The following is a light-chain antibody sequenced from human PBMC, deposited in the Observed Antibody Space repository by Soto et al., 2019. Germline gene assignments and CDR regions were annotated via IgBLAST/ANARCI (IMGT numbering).Light chain of an antibody. J-gene: IGLJ2*01. CDR1: SSDVGGYNY. CDR3: SSYTSSSTVV. Sequence: QSALTQPASVSGSPGQSITISCTGTSSDVGGYNYVSWYQQHPGKAPKLMIYDVSNRPSGVYNRFSGSKSGNTASLTISGLQAEDEADYYCSSYTSSSTVVFGGGTKGTVL. CDR2: DVS. V-gene: IGLV2-14*01.